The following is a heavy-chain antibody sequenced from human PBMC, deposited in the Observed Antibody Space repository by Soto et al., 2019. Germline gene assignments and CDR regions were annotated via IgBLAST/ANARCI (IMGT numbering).Heavy chain of an antibody. D-gene: IGHD5-18*01. V-gene: IGHV5-51*01. J-gene: IGHJ4*02. CDR1: GYTFTSYS. CDR2: IYASDSDT. CDR3: ASEMKYSYGYS. Sequence: GESLKISCKGSGYTFTSYSIGWVRQMPGKGLEWMGIIYASDSDTRYSPSFQGQVTISVDKSISTAYLQWSSLKASDTAIYYCASEMKYSYGYSWGQGTPVTVSS.